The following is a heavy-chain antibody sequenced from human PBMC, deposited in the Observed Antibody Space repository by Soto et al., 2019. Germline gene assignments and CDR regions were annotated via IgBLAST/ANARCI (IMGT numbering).Heavy chain of an antibody. CDR1: GGTFSSYT. V-gene: IGHV1-69*02. Sequence: GASVKVSCKASGGTFSSYTISWVRQAPGQGLEWMGRIIPILGIANYAQKFQGRVTITADTSISTAYMELGRLRSDDTAVYYCARGGVVNCSGGSCYRTYGMDVWGQGTTVTVSS. CDR3: ARGGVVNCSGGSCYRTYGMDV. J-gene: IGHJ6*02. CDR2: IIPILGIA. D-gene: IGHD2-15*01.